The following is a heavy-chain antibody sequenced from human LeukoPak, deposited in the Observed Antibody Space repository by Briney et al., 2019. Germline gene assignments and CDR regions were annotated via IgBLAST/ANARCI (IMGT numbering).Heavy chain of an antibody. CDR1: GYTFTSYG. Sequence: ASVKVSCKASGYTFTSYGISWVRQAPGQGLEWMGWISAYNGNTNYAQKLQGRVTMTTDTSTSTAYMELRSLRSDDTAVYYCARTLIVVVPAAMNDYWGQGTLVTVSS. D-gene: IGHD2-2*01. V-gene: IGHV1-18*01. J-gene: IGHJ4*02. CDR2: ISAYNGNT. CDR3: ARTLIVVVPAAMNDY.